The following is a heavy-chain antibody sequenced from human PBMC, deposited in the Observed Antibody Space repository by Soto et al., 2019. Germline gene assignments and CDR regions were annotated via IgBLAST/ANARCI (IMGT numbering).Heavy chain of an antibody. J-gene: IGHJ6*03. CDR1: GFTFSSYS. V-gene: IGHV3-21*01. Sequence: PGGSLRLSCAASGFTFSSYSMNWVRQAPGKGLEWVSSISSSSSYIYYADSVKGRFTISRDNAKNSLYLQMNSLRAEDTAVYYCARAHDFWSGYYDHYYYHMDVWGQGTTVPVSS. CDR3: ARAHDFWSGYYDHYYYHMDV. D-gene: IGHD3-3*01. CDR2: ISSSSSYI.